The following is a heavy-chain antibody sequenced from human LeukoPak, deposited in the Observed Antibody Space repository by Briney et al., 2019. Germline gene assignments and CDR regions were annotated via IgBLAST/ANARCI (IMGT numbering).Heavy chain of an antibody. D-gene: IGHD3-10*01. Sequence: GGSLRLSCAASGFTFSSYAMSWVRQAPGKGLEWVSGISGSGPYTFYTDSVKGRFTISGDSSKNTLYLQMSSLRAEDSAVYYCAKRGGYETMAAFDYWGQGTLVTVSS. J-gene: IGHJ4*02. CDR3: AKRGGYETMAAFDY. V-gene: IGHV3-23*01. CDR2: ISGSGPYT. CDR1: GFTFSSYA.